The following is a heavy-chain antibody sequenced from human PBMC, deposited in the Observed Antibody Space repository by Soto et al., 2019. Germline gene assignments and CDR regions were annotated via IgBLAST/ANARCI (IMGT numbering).Heavy chain of an antibody. J-gene: IGHJ4*02. CDR1: GFTFSSYE. D-gene: IGHD6-19*01. Sequence: EVQLVESGGGLVQPGGSLRLSCAASGFTFSSYEMNWVRQAPGKGLEWVSYISGGAYTIYYADSVKGRFTISRDNAMNSLYLHMNSLRADDTAVYYCARGHYSSGGGYFDDWGQGTLVTVSS. CDR3: ARGHYSSGGGYFDD. V-gene: IGHV3-48*03. CDR2: ISGGAYTI.